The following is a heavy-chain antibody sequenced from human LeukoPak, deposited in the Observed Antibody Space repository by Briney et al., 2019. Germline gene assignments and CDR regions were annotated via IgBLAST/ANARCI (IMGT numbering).Heavy chain of an antibody. V-gene: IGHV3-53*01. CDR3: ARAEKATIFDY. CDR2: IYSGGST. Sequence: LPGRSLRLSCAASGFTVSSNYMSWVRQAPGKWLEWVSAIYSGGSTYSAASVKGRFTISRDNSKNTLYLQMNSLRAEDTAVYYCARAEKATIFDYWGQGTLVTVSS. D-gene: IGHD5-24*01. J-gene: IGHJ4*02. CDR1: GFTVSSNY.